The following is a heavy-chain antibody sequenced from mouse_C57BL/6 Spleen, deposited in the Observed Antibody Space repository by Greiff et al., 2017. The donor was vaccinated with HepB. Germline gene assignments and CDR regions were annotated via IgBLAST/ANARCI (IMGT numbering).Heavy chain of an antibody. D-gene: IGHD4-1*01. V-gene: IGHV3-1*01. CDR3: ARAGQTGAWFAY. CDR1: GYSITSGYD. CDR2: ISYSGST. J-gene: IGHJ3*01. Sequence: ESGPGMVKPSQSLSLTCTVTGYSITSGYDWHWIRHFPGNKLEWMGYISYSGSTNYNPSLKSRISITHDTSKNHFFLKLNSVTTEDTATYYCARAGQTGAWFAYWGQGTLVTVSA.